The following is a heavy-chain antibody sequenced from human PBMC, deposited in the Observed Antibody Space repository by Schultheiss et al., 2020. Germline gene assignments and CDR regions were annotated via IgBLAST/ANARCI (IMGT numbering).Heavy chain of an antibody. J-gene: IGHJ5*02. V-gene: IGHV1-8*01. D-gene: IGHD2-2*02. Sequence: ASVKVSCKGSRYTFTTYDINWVRQAAGQGLEWMGWMNPNSGNTGYAKKFQGRVTMTRNTSISTAYMELSSLRSDDTAVYYCARVWCSSTGCYNGWFDPWGQGTLVTVS. CDR1: RYTFTTYD. CDR2: MNPNSGNT. CDR3: ARVWCSSTGCYNGWFDP.